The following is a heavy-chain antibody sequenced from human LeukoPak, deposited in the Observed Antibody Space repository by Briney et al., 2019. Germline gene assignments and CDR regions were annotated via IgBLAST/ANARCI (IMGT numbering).Heavy chain of an antibody. CDR2: ISYDGSNK. D-gene: IGHD5-24*01. CDR3: AKDRARLEMATTLDY. Sequence: GGSLRLSCAASGFTFSSYGMHWVRQAPGKGLEWVAVISYDGSNKYYADSVKGRFTISRDNSKNTLYLQMNSLRAEDTAVYHCAKDRARLEMATTLDYWGQGTLVTVSS. CDR1: GFTFSSYG. V-gene: IGHV3-30*18. J-gene: IGHJ4*02.